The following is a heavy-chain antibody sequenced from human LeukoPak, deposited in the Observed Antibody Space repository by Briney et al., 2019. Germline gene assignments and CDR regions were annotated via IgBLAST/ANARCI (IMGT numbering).Heavy chain of an antibody. J-gene: IGHJ4*02. CDR1: GFTFSSYG. CDR2: ISYDGSNK. CDR3: ARALDY. V-gene: IGHV3-30*03. Sequence: GGSLRLSCAASGFTFSSYGMHWVRQAPGKGLEWVAVISYDGSNKYYADSVKGRFTISRDNSKNTLYLQMNSLRAEDTAVYYCARALDYWGQGTLVTVSS.